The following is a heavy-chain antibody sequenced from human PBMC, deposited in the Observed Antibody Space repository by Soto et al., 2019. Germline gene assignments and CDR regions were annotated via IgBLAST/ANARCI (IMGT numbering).Heavy chain of an antibody. D-gene: IGHD3-10*01. CDR2: INPSGGST. Sequence: GASVKVSCKASGYTFTSYYMHWVRQAPGQGLEWMGIINPSGGSTSYAQKLQGRVTMTRDTSTSTVYMELSSLRSEDTAVYYCACALVRIPPMVRGVIMYYYGMDVWGQGTTVTVSS. CDR3: ACALVRIPPMVRGVIMYYYGMDV. V-gene: IGHV1-46*01. J-gene: IGHJ6*02. CDR1: GYTFTSYY.